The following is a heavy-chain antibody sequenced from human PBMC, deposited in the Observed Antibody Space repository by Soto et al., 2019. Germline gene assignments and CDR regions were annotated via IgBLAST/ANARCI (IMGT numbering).Heavy chain of an antibody. CDR3: ARVAVGWFDP. D-gene: IGHD2-15*01. CDR2: INHSGST. J-gene: IGHJ5*02. Sequence: SETLSLTCAAYGGSFSCYYLSWIRPPPGKGLEWIGEINHSGSTNYNPSLKSRVTISVDTSKNQFSLKLSSVTAADTAVYYCARVAVGWFDPWGQGTLVTVSS. V-gene: IGHV4-34*01. CDR1: GGSFSCYY.